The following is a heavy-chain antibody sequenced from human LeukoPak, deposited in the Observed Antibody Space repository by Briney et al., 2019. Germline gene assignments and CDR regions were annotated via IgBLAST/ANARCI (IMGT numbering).Heavy chain of an antibody. V-gene: IGHV3-53*01. Sequence: PGGSLRLSCASSGFTVRCDYMSWVRQAPGKGLEWVSVIYSGGSTSYADSVKGRFTISRDNSKNTLYLQMNSLRAEDTAVYYCERATYFYDSSGYYLPESLDYWGQGTLVTVSS. CDR1: GFTVRCDY. J-gene: IGHJ4*02. CDR2: IYSGGST. CDR3: ERATYFYDSSGYYLPESLDY. D-gene: IGHD3-22*01.